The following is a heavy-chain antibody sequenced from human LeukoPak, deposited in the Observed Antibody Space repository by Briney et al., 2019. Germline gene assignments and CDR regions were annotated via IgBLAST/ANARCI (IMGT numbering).Heavy chain of an antibody. CDR1: GYTFTSYD. V-gene: IGHV1-8*03. CDR3: ARDRYYGSGSYYNVASWFDP. CDR2: MNPNSGNT. D-gene: IGHD3-10*01. Sequence: ASVKVSCKASGYTFTSYDINWVRQATGQGLEWMGWMNPNSGNTGYAQKFQGRVTTTRNTSISTAYMELSSLRSEDTAVYYCARDRYYGSGSYYNVASWFDPWGQGTLVTVSS. J-gene: IGHJ5*02.